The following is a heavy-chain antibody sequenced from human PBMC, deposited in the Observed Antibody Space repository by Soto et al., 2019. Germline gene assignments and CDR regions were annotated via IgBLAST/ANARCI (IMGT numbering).Heavy chain of an antibody. V-gene: IGHV5-10-1*01. J-gene: IGHJ6*02. Sequence: GESLKISCKGSGYSFTSYWISWVRQMPGKGLEWMGRIDPSDSYTNYSPSFQGHVTISADKSISTAYLQWSSLKASDTAMYYCARPIHGFGDDYGMDVWGQGTTVTVSS. CDR2: IDPSDSYT. CDR1: GYSFTSYW. CDR3: ARPIHGFGDDYGMDV. D-gene: IGHD3-10*01.